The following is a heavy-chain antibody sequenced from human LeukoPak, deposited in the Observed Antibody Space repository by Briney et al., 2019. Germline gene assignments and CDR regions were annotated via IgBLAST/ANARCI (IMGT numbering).Heavy chain of an antibody. Sequence: SVRLCRTAAVSTFSSYAISWVREAPGQGLEWMGRIIPILAIENNAQKYHGRGTITTDKSTTTAYIELSSRRSEDTAVYYCARSTLLWFGESYEYYYYGMDVWGQGTTVTVSS. CDR2: IIPILAIE. J-gene: IGHJ6*02. CDR3: ARSTLLWFGESYEYYYYGMDV. D-gene: IGHD3-10*01. CDR1: VSTFSSYA. V-gene: IGHV1-69*04.